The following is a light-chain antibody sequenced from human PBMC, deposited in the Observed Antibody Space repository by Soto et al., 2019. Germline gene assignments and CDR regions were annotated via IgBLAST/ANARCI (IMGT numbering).Light chain of an antibody. CDR2: AAS. CDR3: LQHNTYPRT. V-gene: IGKV1-9*01. J-gene: IGKJ1*01. Sequence: IQVTQSPSSLSASVVDRVTITCRASQDISSYLAWYQQKPGKAPTLLIYAASTLQSGVPSRFSGSGSGTEFTLTISSLQPEDSATYYCLQHNTYPRTFGQGTKVDIK. CDR1: QDISSY.